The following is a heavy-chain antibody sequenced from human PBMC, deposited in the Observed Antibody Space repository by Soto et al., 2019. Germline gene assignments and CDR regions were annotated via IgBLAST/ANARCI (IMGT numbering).Heavy chain of an antibody. D-gene: IGHD3-10*01. CDR1: GYTFTSYA. Sequence: ASVKVSCKASGYTFTSYAMHWVRQAPGQRLEWMGWINAGNGNTKYSQKFQGRVTITRDTSASTAYMELSSLRSEDTAVYYCARDSAHPRGVMSSYSGMDVWGKGTTLTVPS. CDR2: INAGNGNT. CDR3: ARDSAHPRGVMSSYSGMDV. J-gene: IGHJ6*04. V-gene: IGHV1-3*01.